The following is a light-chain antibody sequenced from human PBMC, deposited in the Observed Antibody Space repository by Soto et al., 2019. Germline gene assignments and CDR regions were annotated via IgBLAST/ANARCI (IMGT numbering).Light chain of an antibody. J-gene: IGKJ1*01. CDR2: KAS. Sequence: DIQMTQSPSTLSASVGDRVTITCRASQSISSWLAWYQQKPGKAPKLLIYKASSLESGVPSRFSGSGSGTAFTLTISSLQPDDFANYYCQQHNSYWTFGQGTKVEIK. CDR1: QSISSW. CDR3: QQHNSYWT. V-gene: IGKV1-5*03.